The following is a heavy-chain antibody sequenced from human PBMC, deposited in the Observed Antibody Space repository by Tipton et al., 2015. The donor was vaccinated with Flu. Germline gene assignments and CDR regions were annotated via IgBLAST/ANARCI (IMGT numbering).Heavy chain of an antibody. J-gene: IGHJ6*02. V-gene: IGHV3-66*01. D-gene: IGHD3-22*01. Sequence: SLRLSCAASGFTVSYNYMNWVRQAPGKGLEWVSLIYSGGNTYYADSVKGRFTISRDNSKNTLYLQMNSLRVEDTAVYYCARGGDTYYDSSGYLQEVYHMDVWGQGTTVTVSS. CDR2: IYSGGNT. CDR1: GFTVSYNY. CDR3: ARGGDTYYDSSGYLQEVYHMDV.